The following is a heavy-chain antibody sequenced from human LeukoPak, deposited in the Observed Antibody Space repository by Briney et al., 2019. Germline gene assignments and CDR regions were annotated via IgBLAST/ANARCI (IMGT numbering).Heavy chain of an antibody. Sequence: SQTLSLTCAVSGGSITSGGYSWSWIRQPPGKGREWVGYIYHSGSTYYNPSLESRVTISPDRFKHQFSLNLTSVTAADTAVYYCVDHYDSRGYVWVWGQGTLVTVSS. CDR3: VDHYDSRGYVWV. D-gene: IGHD3-22*01. CDR2: IYHSGST. V-gene: IGHV4-30-2*01. CDR1: GGSITSGGYS. J-gene: IGHJ4*02.